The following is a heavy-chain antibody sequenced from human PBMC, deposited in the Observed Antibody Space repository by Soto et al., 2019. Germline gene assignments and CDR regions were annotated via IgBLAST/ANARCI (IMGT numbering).Heavy chain of an antibody. CDR3: ARDKKPGFWSGHDAFDI. Sequence: TQYLTCHLSCCSISSGGYDWSWTHRHRGQSLEWIGYIYYSGSTYYNPSLKSRVTISVDTSKNQFSLKLSSVTAADTAVYYCARDKKPGFWSGHDAFDIWGQGKLVNVSS. CDR1: CCSISSGGYD. D-gene: IGHD3-3*01. CDR2: IYYSGST. V-gene: IGHV4-31*03. J-gene: IGHJ3*02.